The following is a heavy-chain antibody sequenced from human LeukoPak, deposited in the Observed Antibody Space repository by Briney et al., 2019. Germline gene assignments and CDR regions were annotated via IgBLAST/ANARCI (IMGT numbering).Heavy chain of an antibody. CDR3: TRVGYIDEGIDY. Sequence: PGGSLRLSCAASGFTFNSYAIHWVRQAPGKGLEWVANIKQDGSKKSYVDSVKGRFTISRDNAKNSLYLQMNSLRAEDTAIYYCTRVGYIDEGIDYWGQGTLVTVSS. CDR1: GFTFNSYA. J-gene: IGHJ4*02. V-gene: IGHV3-7*04. D-gene: IGHD5-24*01. CDR2: IKQDGSKK.